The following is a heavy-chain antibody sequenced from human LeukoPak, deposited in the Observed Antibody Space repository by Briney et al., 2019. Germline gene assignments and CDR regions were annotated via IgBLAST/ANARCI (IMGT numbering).Heavy chain of an antibody. D-gene: IGHD6-6*01. V-gene: IGHV3-7*01. CDR1: GFTVSSYW. CDR2: IKGSAT. Sequence: GGSLRLSCAVSGFTVSSYWMGWVRQAPGKGLEWLTNIKGSATYYVDSVKGRFTISSDNAKNSLYLQMSSLRAEDTAVYYCARDLSSMAALWGQGTLVTVSS. J-gene: IGHJ4*02. CDR3: ARDLSSMAAL.